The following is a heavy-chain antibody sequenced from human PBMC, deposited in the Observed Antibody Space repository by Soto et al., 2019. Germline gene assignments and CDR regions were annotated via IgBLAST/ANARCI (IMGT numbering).Heavy chain of an antibody. J-gene: IGHJ4*02. CDR1: GYSFTSYW. V-gene: IGHV5-10-1*01. D-gene: IGHD2-15*01. CDR3: ARQTGYCSGGSCQYYFDY. Sequence: PGESLKISCKGSGYSFTSYWISGVRQMPGKGLEWMGRIDPSDSYTNYSPSFQGHVTISADKSISTAYLQWSSLKASDTAMYYCARQTGYCSGGSCQYYFDYWGQGTLVTVSS. CDR2: IDPSDSYT.